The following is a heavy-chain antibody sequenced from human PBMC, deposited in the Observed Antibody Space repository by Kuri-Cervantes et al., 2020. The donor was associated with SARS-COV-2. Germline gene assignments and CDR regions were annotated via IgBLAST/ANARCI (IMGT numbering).Heavy chain of an antibody. V-gene: IGHV4-34*01. CDR1: GGSFNDYW. CDR2: IYHSGST. Sequence: SQTLSLTCAVYGGSFNDYWWSWVRQPPGKGLEWIGSIYHSGSTYYNPSLKSRVTISVDTSKNQFSLKLSSVAAAGTAVYYCARRSGYCSSTSCYFFDYWGQGTLVTVSS. J-gene: IGHJ4*02. D-gene: IGHD2-2*01. CDR3: ARRSGYCSSTSCYFFDY.